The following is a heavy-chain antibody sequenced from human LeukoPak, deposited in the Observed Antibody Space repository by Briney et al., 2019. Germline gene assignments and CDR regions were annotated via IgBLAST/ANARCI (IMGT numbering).Heavy chain of an antibody. Sequence: ASVRVSCKASGYTFTSYYMHWVRQAPGQGLEWMAIINPSGGSTSYAQKFQGRVTMTRDTSTSTVYMELSSLRSEDTAVYYCARDPPRRFGEYSADYWGQGTLVTVSS. J-gene: IGHJ4*02. CDR1: GYTFTSYY. CDR3: ARDPPRRFGEYSADY. V-gene: IGHV1-46*01. CDR2: INPSGGST. D-gene: IGHD3-10*01.